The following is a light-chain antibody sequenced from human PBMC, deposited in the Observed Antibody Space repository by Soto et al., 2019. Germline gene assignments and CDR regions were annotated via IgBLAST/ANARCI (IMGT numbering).Light chain of an antibody. CDR3: SSSTNTNTLVI. CDR1: SSDIGRYKF. V-gene: IGLV2-14*01. J-gene: IGLJ2*01. Sequence: QSVLTQPASVSGSPGQSVTISCTGTSSDIGRYKFVSWFQQHPGKAPKLLIFGGTNRPSGVSNRFSGSKSGNTASLTISGLQAEGEAIYFCSSSTNTNTLVIFGGGTKVTVL. CDR2: GGT.